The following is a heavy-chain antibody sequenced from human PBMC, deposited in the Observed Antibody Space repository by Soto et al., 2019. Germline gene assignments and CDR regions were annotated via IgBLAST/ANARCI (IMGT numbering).Heavy chain of an antibody. Sequence: EVQLLESGGGLVQPGGSLRLSCAASGFTFNNYAMNWVRQAPGRGLEWVSTISGSGITTYSADSVKGRFTISRDNSKNTLYLQMNSLRAEDTAVYYCAKYSSCSSSFFASWGQGTLVTVSS. CDR2: ISGSGITT. J-gene: IGHJ4*02. CDR1: GFTFNNYA. CDR3: AKYSSCSSSFFAS. V-gene: IGHV3-23*01. D-gene: IGHD6-13*01.